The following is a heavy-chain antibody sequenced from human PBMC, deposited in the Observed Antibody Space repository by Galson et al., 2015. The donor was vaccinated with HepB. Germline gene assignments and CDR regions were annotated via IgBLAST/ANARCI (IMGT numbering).Heavy chain of an antibody. CDR3: ASDRLVVSYDAFDI. D-gene: IGHD3-22*01. Sequence: SLRLSCAASGFTFSSYAMHWVRQAPGKGLEWVAVISYDGSNKNYADSVKGRFTISRDNSKNTLYLQMNSLRAEDTAVYYCASDRLVVSYDAFDIWGQGTMVTVSS. CDR2: ISYDGSNK. CDR1: GFTFSSYA. J-gene: IGHJ3*02. V-gene: IGHV3-30*04.